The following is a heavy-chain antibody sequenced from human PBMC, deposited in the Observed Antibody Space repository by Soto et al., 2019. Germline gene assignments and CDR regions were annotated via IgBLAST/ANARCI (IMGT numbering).Heavy chain of an antibody. Sequence: GGSLRLSCAASGFTFSSYGMHWVRQAPGKGLEWVAVIWYDGSNKYYADSVKGRFTISRDNSKNTLYLQMNSLRAEDTAVYYCARDPPQYRSSTSCHNWFDPWGQGPLVTVSS. CDR2: IWYDGSNK. V-gene: IGHV3-33*01. D-gene: IGHD2-2*01. J-gene: IGHJ5*02. CDR1: GFTFSSYG. CDR3: ARDPPQYRSSTSCHNWFDP.